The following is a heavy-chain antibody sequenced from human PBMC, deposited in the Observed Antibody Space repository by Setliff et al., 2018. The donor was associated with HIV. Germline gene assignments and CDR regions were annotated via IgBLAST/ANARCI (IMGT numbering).Heavy chain of an antibody. J-gene: IGHJ4*02. CDR3: ARSPGVATITIFDY. Sequence: SETLSLTCAVSGGSISTSNWWTWVRQPPGKGLEWIGEIYHSGSTNYNPSLKSRVTISVDKSKNQFSLKLNSVTAADTAVYYCARSPGVATITIFDYWGQGTLVTVSS. D-gene: IGHD5-12*01. V-gene: IGHV4-4*02. CDR1: GGSISTSNW. CDR2: IYHSGST.